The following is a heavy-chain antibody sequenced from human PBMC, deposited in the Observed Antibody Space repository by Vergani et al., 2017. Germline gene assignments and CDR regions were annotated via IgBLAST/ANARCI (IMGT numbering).Heavy chain of an antibody. J-gene: IGHJ6*03. D-gene: IGHD4-11*01. Sequence: QVQLQQWGGGLLKPSETLSLTCVVNGGSFTSYHWTWIRQSPGEGLECFGDIDHTGRPDYNPSLKSRLPMSVDKSRNQFSLTLNSVTATDTAIYFCARVNTETNGHLYYYYYMDVWGQGTAVTVS. CDR2: IDHTGRP. CDR3: ARVNTETNGHLYYYYYMDV. CDR1: GGSFTSYH. V-gene: IGHV4-34*01.